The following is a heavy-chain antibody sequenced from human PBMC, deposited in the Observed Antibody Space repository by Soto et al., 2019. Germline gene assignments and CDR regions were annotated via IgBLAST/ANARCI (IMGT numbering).Heavy chain of an antibody. CDR3: AGYDFWSGSPRLGFVT. CDR2: ISAYNGNT. V-gene: IGHV1-18*01. J-gene: IGHJ5*01. D-gene: IGHD3-3*01. Sequence: QVQLVQSGAEVKKPGASVKVSCEASGYTFNSYGNSWVRQAPGQGLEWMGWISAYNGNTNYAQKLQGRVTMTTDTSTSTAYMELRSLRSDDTAVYYSAGYDFWSGSPRLGFVTWGQGTLVTVSS. CDR1: GYTFNSYG.